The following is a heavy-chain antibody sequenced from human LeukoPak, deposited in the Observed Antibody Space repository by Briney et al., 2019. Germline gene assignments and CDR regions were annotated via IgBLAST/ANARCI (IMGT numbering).Heavy chain of an antibody. CDR1: GFTFSSYS. CDR2: ISSSSSTI. D-gene: IGHD3-3*01. Sequence: GGSLRLSCAASGFTFSSYSMNWVRQAPGKGLEWVSYISSSSSTIYYADSVKGRFTISRDNAKNSLYLQMNSLRAEDTAVYYCARDIAALDLGFDYWGRGTLVTVSS. CDR3: ARDIAALDLGFDY. J-gene: IGHJ4*02. V-gene: IGHV3-48*04.